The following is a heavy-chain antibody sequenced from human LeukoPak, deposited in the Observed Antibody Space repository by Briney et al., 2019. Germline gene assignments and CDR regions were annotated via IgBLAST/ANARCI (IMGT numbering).Heavy chain of an antibody. Sequence: GGSLRLSCAASGFTFSSYAMHWVRQAPGKGVDGVAVISYDGSNKYYADSVKGRFTISRDNSKNTLYLQMNSLRAEDTAVYYCARDVRPHEERIAPRWFDPWGQGTLVTVSS. D-gene: IGHD6-6*01. V-gene: IGHV3-30-3*01. CDR1: GFTFSSYA. CDR3: ARDVRPHEERIAPRWFDP. CDR2: ISYDGSNK. J-gene: IGHJ5*02.